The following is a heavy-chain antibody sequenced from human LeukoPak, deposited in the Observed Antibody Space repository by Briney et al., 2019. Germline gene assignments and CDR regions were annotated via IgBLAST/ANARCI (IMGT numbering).Heavy chain of an antibody. Sequence: GGSLRLSCAASGFTFSSYGMHWVRQAPGKGPEWVAFIRYDGSNKYYADSVKGRFTISRDNSKNTLYLQMNSLRAEDTAVYYCAKRPPSVTTVTPFDYWGQGTLVTVSS. D-gene: IGHD4-17*01. CDR1: GFTFSSYG. CDR2: IRYDGSNK. V-gene: IGHV3-30*02. J-gene: IGHJ4*02. CDR3: AKRPPSVTTVTPFDY.